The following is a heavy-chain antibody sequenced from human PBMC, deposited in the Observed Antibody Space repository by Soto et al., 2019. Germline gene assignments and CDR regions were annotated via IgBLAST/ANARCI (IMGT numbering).Heavy chain of an antibody. D-gene: IGHD4-17*01. CDR2: ISSDSVWI. V-gene: IGHV3-21*01. CDR3: ASGSYGDYCD. Sequence: GGGLRLSCAAAGFTFSSSTMNWVRQAPGKGLEWVSSISSDSVWIYYAASVKGRFTISRDNAKNSLFLQMSSLRAEDTAVYYCASGSYGDYCDWGQGHPVTVSP. J-gene: IGHJ4*02. CDR1: GFTFSSST.